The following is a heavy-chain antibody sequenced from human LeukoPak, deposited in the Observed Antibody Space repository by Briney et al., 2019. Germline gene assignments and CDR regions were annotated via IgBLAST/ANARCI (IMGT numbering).Heavy chain of an antibody. J-gene: IGHJ4*02. Sequence: GGSLRLSCTGSGFTFGDYAMSWLRQAPGKGLGWVSFIRSKAFGGTAEYAASVKGRFTISRDDSKSVAYLQMNSLTAEDTAVYYCARGPLDYYGSGSYMYWGQGTLVTVSS. CDR2: IRSKAFGGTA. CDR3: ARGPLDYYGSGSYMY. V-gene: IGHV3-49*03. CDR1: GFTFGDYA. D-gene: IGHD3-10*01.